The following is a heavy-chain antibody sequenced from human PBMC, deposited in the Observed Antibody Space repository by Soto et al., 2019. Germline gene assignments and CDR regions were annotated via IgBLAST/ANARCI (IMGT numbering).Heavy chain of an antibody. CDR1: GYTFTSYA. CDR3: ARDRIAVAGVGDH. J-gene: IGHJ4*02. D-gene: IGHD6-19*01. CDR2: INAGNGNT. V-gene: IGHV1-3*01. Sequence: ASVKVSCKASGYTFTSYAMHWVRQAPGQRLEWMGWINAGNGNTKYSQKFQGRVTITRDTSASTAYMELSSLRSEDTAVYYCARDRIAVAGVGDHWGQGTLVTVSS.